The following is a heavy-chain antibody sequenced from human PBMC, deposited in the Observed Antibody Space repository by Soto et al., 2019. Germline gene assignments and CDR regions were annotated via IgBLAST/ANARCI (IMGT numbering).Heavy chain of an antibody. J-gene: IGHJ4*02. D-gene: IGHD5-12*01. Sequence: QITLKEPGPTLVKPTQTLTLTCTFSGFSLSTSVLGVGWIRQPPGRALEWLAVIYWDNNKRYSPSLKNRLTIAKDPSKNQVVLRMTNMDPVDTATYYCAHTTRGYDYFDFWGQGTLVTVSS. V-gene: IGHV2-5*02. CDR2: IYWDNNK. CDR1: GFSLSTSVLG. CDR3: AHTTRGYDYFDF.